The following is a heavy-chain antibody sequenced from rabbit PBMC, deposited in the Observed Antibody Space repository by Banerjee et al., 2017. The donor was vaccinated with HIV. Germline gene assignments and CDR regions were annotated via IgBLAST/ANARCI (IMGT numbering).Heavy chain of an antibody. D-gene: IGHD4-2*01. CDR3: ARAAYAGAAYAWYFDL. CDR1: GFTISSSYY. Sequence: QSLEESGGDLVQPEGSLALTCKASGFTISSSYYMCWVRQAPGKGLEWIGCIYAGSGSTWYASWAKGRFTISKTSSTTVTLQMTSLTAADTATYFCARAAYAGAAYAWYFDLWGQGTLVTVS. J-gene: IGHJ4*01. CDR2: IYAGSGST. V-gene: IGHV1S40*01.